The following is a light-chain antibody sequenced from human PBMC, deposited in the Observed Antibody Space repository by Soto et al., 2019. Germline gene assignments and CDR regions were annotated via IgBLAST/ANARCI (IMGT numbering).Light chain of an antibody. Sequence: EIVMTQSPATLSVSPGERATLSCRASQSVSSNLAWYQQKPGQAPRLLIHGASTRATGIPARFSGSGSGTEFTLTINSLQSEDSAVYYCQQYNKWPLTFGGGTKVEIK. J-gene: IGKJ4*01. CDR2: GAS. V-gene: IGKV3-15*01. CDR3: QQYNKWPLT. CDR1: QSVSSN.